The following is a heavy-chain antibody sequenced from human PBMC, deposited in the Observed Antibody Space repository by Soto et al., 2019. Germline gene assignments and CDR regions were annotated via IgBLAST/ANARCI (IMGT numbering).Heavy chain of an antibody. J-gene: IGHJ6*02. CDR3: ARDKVRATMVRGVTANYYSNGMDV. CDR2: ISYDGSNK. CDR1: GFTFSSYA. Sequence: ESGGGVVQPGRFLRLSCAASGFTFSSYAMHWVRQAPGKGLEWVAVISYDGSNKYYADSVKGRFTISRENSKNTLYLQMNSLRAEDTAVYYCARDKVRATMVRGVTANYYSNGMDVWGQGTTVSGSS. D-gene: IGHD3-10*01. V-gene: IGHV3-30-3*01.